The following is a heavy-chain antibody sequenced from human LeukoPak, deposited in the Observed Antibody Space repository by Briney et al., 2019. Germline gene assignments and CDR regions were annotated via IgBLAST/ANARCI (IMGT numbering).Heavy chain of an antibody. D-gene: IGHD3-10*01. CDR2: INAGNGNT. J-gene: IGHJ4*02. V-gene: IGHV1-3*01. Sequence: GASVKVSCKASGYTFTSYVMHWVRQAPGQRLEWMGWINAGNGNTKYSQKSQGRVTITRDTSASTAYMELSSLRSEGTVVYYCARVAMVRGVIMLYFDYWGQGTLVTVSS. CDR1: GYTFTSYV. CDR3: ARVAMVRGVIMLYFDY.